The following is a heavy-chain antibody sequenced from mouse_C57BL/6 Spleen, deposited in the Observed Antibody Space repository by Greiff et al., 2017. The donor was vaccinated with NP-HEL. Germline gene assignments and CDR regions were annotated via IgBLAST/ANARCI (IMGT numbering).Heavy chain of an antibody. CDR3: ASAYGSSSYWYFDV. D-gene: IGHD1-1*01. J-gene: IGHJ1*03. CDR2: INPGSGGT. V-gene: IGHV1-54*01. Sequence: QVQLQQSGAELVRPGTSVKVSCKASGYAFTNYLIEWVKQRPGQGLEWIGVINPGSGGTNYNEKFKGKATLTADKSSSAAYMQLSSLTSEDSAVYFCASAYGSSSYWYFDVWGTGTTVTVSS. CDR1: GYAFTNYL.